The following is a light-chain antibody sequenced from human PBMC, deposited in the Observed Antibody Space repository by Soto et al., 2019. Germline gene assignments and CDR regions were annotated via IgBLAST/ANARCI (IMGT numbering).Light chain of an antibody. CDR2: DVS. Sequence: QSALTQPASVSGSPGQSITISCTGTSSDVGGYNYVSWYQQHPGKAPKLMIYDVSNRPSGVSNRFSGSKSGNTASLTISGLQAEDEADYYCSSYTSSRTLLYVFGTGTKLTVL. V-gene: IGLV2-14*01. CDR1: SSDVGGYNY. CDR3: SSYTSSRTLLYV. J-gene: IGLJ1*01.